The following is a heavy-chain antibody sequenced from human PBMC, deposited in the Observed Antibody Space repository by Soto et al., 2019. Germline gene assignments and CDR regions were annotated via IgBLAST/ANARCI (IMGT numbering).Heavy chain of an antibody. D-gene: IGHD5-12*01. CDR3: ARDNGYGHFDS. CDR2: MFYSGST. Sequence: PSEPLSLPCTLSGASISSGRSYWSWIRQHTGKGLEWIGYMFYSGSTYYHPTLKSRLNISADTSKNQFSLRLTSVTPADTAVYYCARDNGYGHFDSWGQGTLVTVSS. CDR1: GASISSGRSY. J-gene: IGHJ4*02. V-gene: IGHV4-31*03.